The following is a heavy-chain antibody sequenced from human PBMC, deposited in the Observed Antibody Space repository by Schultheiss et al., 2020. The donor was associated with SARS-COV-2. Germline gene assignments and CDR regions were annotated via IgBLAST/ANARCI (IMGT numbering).Heavy chain of an antibody. V-gene: IGHV1-8*01. CDR2: MNPNSGNT. J-gene: IGHJ6*02. CDR3: ARDWGPETDYYYYGMDV. D-gene: IGHD3-16*01. Sequence: ASVKVSCKASGYTFTSYAINWVRQATGQGLEWMGWMNPNSGNTGYAQKFQGRVTMTRNTSISTAYMELSSLRSEDTAVYYCARDWGPETDYYYYGMDVWGQGTTVTVSS. CDR1: GYTFTSYA.